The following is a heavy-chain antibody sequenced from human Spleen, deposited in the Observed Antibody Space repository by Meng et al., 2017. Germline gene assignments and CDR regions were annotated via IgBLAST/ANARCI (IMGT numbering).Heavy chain of an antibody. V-gene: IGHV3-73*01. Sequence: GESLKISCAVSGVTFSGSDIHWVRQASGKGLEWVGRIETKPNNYATSYAASVRGRFTISRDDSKNTAYLEMNSLKTEDTALYYCTIYTSSHIWGQGTMVTVSS. J-gene: IGHJ3*02. CDR1: GVTFSGSD. D-gene: IGHD2-15*01. CDR3: TIYTSSHI. CDR2: IETKPNNYAT.